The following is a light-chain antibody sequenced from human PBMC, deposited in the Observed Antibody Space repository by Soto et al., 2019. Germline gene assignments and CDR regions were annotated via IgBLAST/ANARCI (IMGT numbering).Light chain of an antibody. CDR1: SSDVGGYNY. V-gene: IGLV2-11*01. Sequence: QSALTQPRSVSGSPGQSVTISCTGTSSDVGGYNYVSWYQQHPGKAPKLMIYDVSKRPSGVPNRFSGSKSGNTASLTISGRQAEDEADYYFCSYAGSYPWVFGGGTKLTVL. CDR3: CSYAGSYPWV. CDR2: DVS. J-gene: IGLJ3*02.